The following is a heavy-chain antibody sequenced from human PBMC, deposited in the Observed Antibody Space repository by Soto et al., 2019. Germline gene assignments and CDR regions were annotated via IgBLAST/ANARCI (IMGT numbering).Heavy chain of an antibody. J-gene: IGHJ4*02. D-gene: IGHD6-19*01. Sequence: QVQLVESGGGVVQPGGSLRLSCAASGFTFNSCGMHWVRQAPGKGLEWVAVISCDGSNKYYADSVKGRFTISRDKSKNTLYMQVNSLRAEDTAIYYCVVADSYYLDYWGQGTLVTVSS. CDR3: VVADSYYLDY. CDR2: ISCDGSNK. CDR1: GFTFNSCG. V-gene: IGHV3-30*03.